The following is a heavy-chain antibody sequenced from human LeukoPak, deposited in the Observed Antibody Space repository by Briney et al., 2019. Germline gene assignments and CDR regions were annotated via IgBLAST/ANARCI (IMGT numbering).Heavy chain of an antibody. J-gene: IGHJ4*02. CDR3: ARDLKTAMDYFDY. D-gene: IGHD2-2*01. V-gene: IGHV3-30*03. Sequence: GGSLRLSCAASGFTFSNAWMSWVRQAPGKGLEWVAIISYDGSKKYYADSVKGRCTISRDNSKNTLFLQMNSLRPEDTAVYYCARDLKTAMDYFDYWGQGALVTVSS. CDR2: ISYDGSKK. CDR1: GFTFSNAW.